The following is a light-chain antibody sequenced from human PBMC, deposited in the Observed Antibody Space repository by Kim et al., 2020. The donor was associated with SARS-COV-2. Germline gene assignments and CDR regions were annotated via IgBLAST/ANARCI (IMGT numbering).Light chain of an antibody. CDR3: SSYAGSAYV. J-gene: IGLJ1*01. Sequence: QSALTQPRSVSGSPGQSVTISCTGTNSDVGGYNYVSWYQQHPGKAPKLMIYDVSKRPSGVPDRFSGSKSGNTASLTVSGLQAEDEADYYCSSYAGSAYVFGTGTKVTVL. CDR1: NSDVGGYNY. CDR2: DVS. V-gene: IGLV2-11*01.